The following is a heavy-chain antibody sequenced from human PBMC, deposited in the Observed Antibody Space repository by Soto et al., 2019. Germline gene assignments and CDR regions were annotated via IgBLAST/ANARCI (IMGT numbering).Heavy chain of an antibody. Sequence: EVQLVESGGGLVQPGGSLRLSCAASGFTFSSYWMSWVRQAPGKGLEWVANIKQDGSEKYYVDSVKGRFTISRDNAKNSLYLQMNSLRAEDTAVYYCAREGFGGYCSSTSCYGDAFDIWGQGTMVTVSS. J-gene: IGHJ3*02. CDR2: IKQDGSEK. CDR1: GFTFSSYW. CDR3: AREGFGGYCSSTSCYGDAFDI. D-gene: IGHD2-2*01. V-gene: IGHV3-7*03.